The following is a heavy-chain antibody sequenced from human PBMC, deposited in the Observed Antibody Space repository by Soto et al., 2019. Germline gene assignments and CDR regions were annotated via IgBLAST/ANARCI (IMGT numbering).Heavy chain of an antibody. Sequence: QLQLQESGPGLVKPSETLSLTCTVSGGSISSSSYYWGWIRQPPGKGLEWIGSIYYSGSTYYNPSFKSRVTISVDTSKNQFSLKLSSVTAADTAVYYCASGPYYYDSSGYYYRVRAFDIWGQGTMVTVSS. J-gene: IGHJ3*02. D-gene: IGHD3-22*01. CDR2: IYYSGST. CDR1: GGSISSSSYY. CDR3: ASGPYYYDSSGYYYRVRAFDI. V-gene: IGHV4-39*01.